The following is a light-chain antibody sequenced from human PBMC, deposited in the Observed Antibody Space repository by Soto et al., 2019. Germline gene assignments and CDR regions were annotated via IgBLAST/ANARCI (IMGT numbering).Light chain of an antibody. CDR1: DSNIGAGFD. CDR2: SNT. Sequence: QSVLTQPPSVSGAPGRTVTISCTGSDSNIGAGFDVHWYQQLPGSAPKLLIYSNTRRPSGVPDRFSGSQSGTSASLAISRLQAEDEGDYYCQSYDSDLSEFYVFGTGTKLTVL. CDR3: QSYDSDLSEFYV. J-gene: IGLJ1*01. V-gene: IGLV1-40*01.